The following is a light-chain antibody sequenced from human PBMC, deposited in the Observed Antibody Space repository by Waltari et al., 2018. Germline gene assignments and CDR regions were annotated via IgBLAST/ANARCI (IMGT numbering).Light chain of an antibody. CDR2: AAF. CDR3: QQLNSYPLT. CDR1: QGISTY. Sequence: DIQLTQSPSFLSASVGDRVTITCRASQGISTYLAWYQQKPGKAPRLLIYAAFTLQSGVPSRFSGSGSGTEVTLTISILQPEDFATYYCQQLNSYPLTFGQGTKVEMK. V-gene: IGKV1-9*01. J-gene: IGKJ1*01.